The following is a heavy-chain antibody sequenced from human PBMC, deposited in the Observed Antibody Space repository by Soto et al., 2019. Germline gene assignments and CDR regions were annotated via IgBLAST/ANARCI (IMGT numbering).Heavy chain of an antibody. CDR3: AHRQGSTRYSRDSSGPRGGSLDY. Sequence: SGPTLVNPTQTLTLTCTFSGFSLSTSGVGVGWIRQPPGKALEWLALIYWNDDKRYSPSLKSRLTITKDTSKNQVVLTMTNMDPVDTAPYYCAHRQGSTRYSRDSSGPRGGSLDYRGQGTLVPV. D-gene: IGHD3-22*01. CDR1: GFSLSTSGVG. J-gene: IGHJ4*02. V-gene: IGHV2-5*01. CDR2: IYWNDDK.